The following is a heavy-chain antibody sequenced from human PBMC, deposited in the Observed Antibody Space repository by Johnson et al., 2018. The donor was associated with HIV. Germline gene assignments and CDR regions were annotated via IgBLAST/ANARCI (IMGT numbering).Heavy chain of an antibody. V-gene: IGHV3-15*01. D-gene: IGHD6-13*01. Sequence: VQLVESGGGLVKPGGSLRLSCAASGFTFTNAWMHWVRQAPGKGLEWVGRLKSRTDGETADYAAPVKGRFTISRDNSKNTLYLQMNSLKTEDTAVYYCTTDQLQQLVHDAFDIWGQGTMVTVSS. CDR2: LKSRTDGETA. CDR1: GFTFTNAW. CDR3: TTDQLQQLVHDAFDI. J-gene: IGHJ3*02.